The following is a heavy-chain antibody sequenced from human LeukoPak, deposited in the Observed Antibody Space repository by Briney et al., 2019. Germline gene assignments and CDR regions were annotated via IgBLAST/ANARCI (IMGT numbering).Heavy chain of an antibody. CDR1: GFTFSSYE. CDR3: AREYIAVADLGY. Sequence: SGGSLRLSCAASGFTFSSYEMNWVRQAPGKGLEWVSYISSSGTTIYYADSVKGRFTISRDNAKNSLYLQMNSLRAEDTAVYYCAREYIAVADLGYWGQGTLVTVSS. D-gene: IGHD6-19*01. V-gene: IGHV3-48*03. J-gene: IGHJ4*02. CDR2: ISSSGTTI.